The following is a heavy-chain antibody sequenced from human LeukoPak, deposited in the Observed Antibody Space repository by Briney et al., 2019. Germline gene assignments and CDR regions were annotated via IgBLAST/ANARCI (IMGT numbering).Heavy chain of an antibody. D-gene: IGHD3-10*01. Sequence: GESLKISCKGSGYSFTSYWIGWVSQMPGKGLEWMGIIYPGDSDTRYSPSFQGQVTISADKSISTAYLQWSSLKASDTAMYYCARRTLRGGSGSYGVDYWGQGTLVTVSS. CDR1: GYSFTSYW. CDR2: IYPGDSDT. V-gene: IGHV5-51*01. J-gene: IGHJ4*02. CDR3: ARRTLRGGSGSYGVDY.